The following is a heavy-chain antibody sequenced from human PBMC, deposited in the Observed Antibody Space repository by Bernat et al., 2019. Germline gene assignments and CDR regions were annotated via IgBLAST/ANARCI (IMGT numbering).Heavy chain of an antibody. CDR1: GFTFSSYG. Sequence: QVQLVESGGGVVQPGRSLRLSCAASGFTFSSYGMHWVRQAPGKGLEWVAVIWYDGSNKYYADSVKGRFTISRDNSKNTRYLQMNSMRAEDTAVYYCARDISFVVVPAAGYYGMDVWGQGTTVTVSS. J-gene: IGHJ6*02. CDR2: IWYDGSNK. V-gene: IGHV3-33*01. CDR3: ARDISFVVVPAAGYYGMDV. D-gene: IGHD2-2*01.